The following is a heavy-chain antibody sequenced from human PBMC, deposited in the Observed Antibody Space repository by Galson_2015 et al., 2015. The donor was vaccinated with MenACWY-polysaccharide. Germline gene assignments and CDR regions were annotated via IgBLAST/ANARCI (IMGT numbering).Heavy chain of an antibody. D-gene: IGHD3-16*01. Sequence: SLRLSCAASGFTFNKYGMHWVRHAPGKGLVWVSLIQKDGSDKDNADSVKGRFTISRDNAKNTLYLQMNSLRAEDTAVYYCAKDQFTSLGVFAWGQGPLLTVCS. V-gene: IGHV3-30*02. J-gene: IGHJ5*02. CDR2: IQKDGSDK. CDR3: AKDQFTSLGVFA. CDR1: GFTFNKYG.